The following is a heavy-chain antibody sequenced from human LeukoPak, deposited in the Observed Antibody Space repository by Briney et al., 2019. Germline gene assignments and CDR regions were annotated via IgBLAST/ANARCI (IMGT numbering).Heavy chain of an antibody. CDR2: ISWNSGSI. J-gene: IGHJ4*02. D-gene: IGHD6-6*01. CDR1: GFTFDDYA. Sequence: PGRSLRLSCAASGFTFDDYAMHWVRQAPGKGLEWVSGISWNSGSIDYADSVKGQFTISRDNAKNSLYLQMNSLRAEDTALYYCAKSEGYSSSPFDYWGQGTLVTVSS. CDR3: AKSEGYSSSPFDY. V-gene: IGHV3-9*01.